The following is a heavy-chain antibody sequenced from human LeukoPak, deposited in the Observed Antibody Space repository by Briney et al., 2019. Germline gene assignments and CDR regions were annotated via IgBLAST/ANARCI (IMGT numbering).Heavy chain of an antibody. J-gene: IGHJ4*02. D-gene: IGHD7-27*01. Sequence: ASVKVSCKASGYPFTSYDINWVRQATGQGLDWMGWMNPNSGNTGYAQKFQGRVTMTRDTSISTAHMELSSLRSDDTAVYYCARTWGSLDYWGQGALVTVSS. CDR2: MNPNSGNT. CDR1: GYPFTSYD. V-gene: IGHV1-8*01. CDR3: ARTWGSLDY.